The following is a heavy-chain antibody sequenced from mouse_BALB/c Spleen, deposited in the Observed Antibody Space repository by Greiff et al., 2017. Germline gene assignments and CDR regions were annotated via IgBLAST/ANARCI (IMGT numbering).Heavy chain of an antibody. J-gene: IGHJ2*01. CDR3: ARGGVYDGSHFDY. CDR2: ISSGGST. CDR1: GFTFSSYA. D-gene: IGHD2-3*01. Sequence: EVKLVESGGGLVKPGGSLKLSCAASGFTFSSYAMSWVRQTPEKRLEWVASISSGGSTYYPDSVKGRFTISRDNARNILYLQMSSLRSEDTAMYYCARGGVYDGSHFDYWGQGTTLTVSS. V-gene: IGHV5-6-5*01.